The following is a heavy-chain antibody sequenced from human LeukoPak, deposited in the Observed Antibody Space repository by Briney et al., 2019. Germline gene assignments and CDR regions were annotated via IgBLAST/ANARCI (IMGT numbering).Heavy chain of an antibody. CDR3: AREGDRFGGSPSDAFDI. Sequence: ASVKVSCKASGGTFSSYAISWVRQAPGQGLEWMGGIIPIFGTANYAQKFQGRVTITTDESTSAAYMELSSLRSEDTAVYYCAREGDRFGGSPSDAFDIWGQGTMVTVSS. D-gene: IGHD1-26*01. V-gene: IGHV1-69*05. CDR2: IIPIFGTA. J-gene: IGHJ3*02. CDR1: GGTFSSYA.